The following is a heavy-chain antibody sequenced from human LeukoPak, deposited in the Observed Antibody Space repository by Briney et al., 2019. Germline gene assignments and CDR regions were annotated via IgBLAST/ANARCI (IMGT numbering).Heavy chain of an antibody. CDR1: GFTFRNYW. V-gene: IGHV3-48*04. CDR3: ARRYCSSASCLFDY. D-gene: IGHD2-2*01. CDR2: VSSSGTTM. J-gene: IGHJ4*02. Sequence: GGSLRLSCAASGFTFRNYWMHWVRQAPGKGLEWVSCVSSSGTTMYHADSVKGRFTISRDNANNSLYLQMNSLRAEDAAVYYCARRYCSSASCLFDYWGQGTLVTVSS.